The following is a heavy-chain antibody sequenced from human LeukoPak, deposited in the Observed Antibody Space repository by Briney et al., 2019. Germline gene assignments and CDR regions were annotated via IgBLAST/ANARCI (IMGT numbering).Heavy chain of an antibody. CDR2: IYQSGNT. J-gene: IGHJ5*02. CDR1: GYSIRSGYY. Sequence: TSETLSLTCSVSGYSIRSGYYWGWIRQPPGKGLAWIGSIYQSGNTYYNESLKSRVTISLDTTNNQFALKPASVAAADTAVYDGARGPGPNGFDPWGQGTLVIVSS. V-gene: IGHV4-38-2*02. CDR3: ARGPGPNGFDP.